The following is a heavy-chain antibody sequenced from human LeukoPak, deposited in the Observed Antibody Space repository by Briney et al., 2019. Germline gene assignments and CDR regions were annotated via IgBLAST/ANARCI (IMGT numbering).Heavy chain of an antibody. V-gene: IGHV3-43*01. CDR2: ITWDGGIT. CDR3: AKAYSGYDYYFDS. J-gene: IGHJ4*02. CDR1: GFTFDDYP. Sequence: GGSLRLSCAASGFTFDDYPMRWVRPAPGKGLEWVSLITWDGGITYYADSVKGRFTISRDNIRNSLYLQMNSLRTDDTAVYYCAKAYSGYDYYFDSWGQGTLVTVSS. D-gene: IGHD5-12*01.